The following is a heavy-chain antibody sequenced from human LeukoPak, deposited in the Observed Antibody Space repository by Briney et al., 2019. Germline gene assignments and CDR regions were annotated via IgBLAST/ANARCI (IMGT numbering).Heavy chain of an antibody. CDR1: GGSISSYY. J-gene: IGHJ4*02. CDR3: ARDGGYSSSPAFDY. V-gene: IGHV4-59*12. D-gene: IGHD6-13*01. Sequence: PSETLSLTCTVSGGSISSYYWSWIRQPPGKGLEWVGYIYYSGSTYYNPSLKSRVTISVDTSKNQFSLKLSSVTAADTAVYYCARDGGYSSSPAFDYWGQGTLVTVSS. CDR2: IYYSGST.